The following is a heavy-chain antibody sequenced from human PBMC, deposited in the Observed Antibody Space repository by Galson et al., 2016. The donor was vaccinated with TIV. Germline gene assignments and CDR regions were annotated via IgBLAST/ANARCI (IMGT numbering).Heavy chain of an antibody. V-gene: IGHV1-69*13. D-gene: IGHD5-18*01. J-gene: IGHJ6*02. CDR3: AKDRNTAFDTYSYYYGMDV. CDR2: ITPLFGTT. CDR1: GGTFSSFV. Sequence: SVKVPCKAPGGTFSSFVFNWVRQAPGQGLEWMGGITPLFGTTNYAQKFQGRVTITADESTSTVYMELSSLRSEDTAVYYCAKDRNTAFDTYSYYYGMDVWGQGTTVTVSS.